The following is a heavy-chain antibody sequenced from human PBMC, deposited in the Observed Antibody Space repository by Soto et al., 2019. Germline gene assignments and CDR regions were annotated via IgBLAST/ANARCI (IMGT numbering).Heavy chain of an antibody. CDR3: ARRYDYGDYDAFDI. D-gene: IGHD4-17*01. CDR1: GGSISSYY. V-gene: IGHV4-59*08. J-gene: IGHJ3*02. Sequence: PSETLSLTCTVSGGSISSYYWSWIRQPPGKGLEWIGYIYYSGSTNYNPSLKSRVTISVDTSKNQFSLKLSSATAADTAVYYCARRYDYGDYDAFDIWGQGTMVTVSS. CDR2: IYYSGST.